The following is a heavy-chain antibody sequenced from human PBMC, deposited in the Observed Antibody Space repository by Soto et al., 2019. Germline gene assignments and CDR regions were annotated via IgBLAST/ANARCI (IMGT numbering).Heavy chain of an antibody. CDR1: GDSMTRGSYY. Sequence: SETLSLTCVVSGDSMTRGSYYWAWIRQPPGKGLEWIGSFYYTGSTNYNPSLKSRVTISADTSNNHFSLKLSSVTAADTAVYYCASMFGSGWFANNPPFDYWGQGTLVTVSS. V-gene: IGHV4-39*02. J-gene: IGHJ4*02. CDR2: FYYTGST. CDR3: ASMFGSGWFANNPPFDY. D-gene: IGHD6-19*01.